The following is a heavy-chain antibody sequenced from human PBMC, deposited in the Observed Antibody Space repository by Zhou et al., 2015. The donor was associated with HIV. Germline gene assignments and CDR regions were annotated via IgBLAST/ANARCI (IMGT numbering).Heavy chain of an antibody. J-gene: IGHJ4*02. Sequence: QVQLVQSGAEVKKPGSSVRVSCKGSGGTFTSYEITWVRQAPGQGLEWLGGIVPMFGTANYAQKFQGRITLNADESTSTVYMELSRLRSDDTAVYYCARDAGDGYDSSGYFAPSAYWGQGTLVTVSS. CDR3: ARDAGDGYDSSGYFAPSAY. CDR2: IVPMFGTA. CDR1: GGTFTSYE. V-gene: IGHV1-69*12. D-gene: IGHD3-22*01.